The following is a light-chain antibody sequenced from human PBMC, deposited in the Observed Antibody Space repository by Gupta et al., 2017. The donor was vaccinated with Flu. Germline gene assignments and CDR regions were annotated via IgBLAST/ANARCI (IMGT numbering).Light chain of an antibody. V-gene: IGKV1-39*01. CDR1: QSIGNS. CDR2: AAS. Sequence: SKMTQSQSSLSASVGDRVTITCRASQSIGNSLNWYQQRPGKAPKLLIAAASSLQTAVPSRFSGSGSGTDFTLTISSLQPEDFATYYCQQSYSPRSSFGQGTKVEIK. J-gene: IGKJ2*03. CDR3: QQSYSPRSS.